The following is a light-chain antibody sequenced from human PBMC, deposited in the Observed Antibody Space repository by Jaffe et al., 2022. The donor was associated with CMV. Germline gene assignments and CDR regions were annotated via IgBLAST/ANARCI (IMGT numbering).Light chain of an antibody. CDR2: DVT. J-gene: IGLJ3*02. CDR1: SSDVGGYNF. CDR3: SSYTGTTLV. Sequence: QSALTQPASVSGSPGQSITISCTGTSSDVGGYNFVSWYRQLPGTAPKLMIYDVTNRPSGVSNRFSGSKSGNTASLTISGLQAEDEGDYYCSSYTGTTLVFGGGTKLTV. V-gene: IGLV2-14*03.